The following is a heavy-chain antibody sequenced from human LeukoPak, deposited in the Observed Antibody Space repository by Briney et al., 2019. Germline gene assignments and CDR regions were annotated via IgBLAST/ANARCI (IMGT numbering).Heavy chain of an antibody. CDR3: AKRDGYNPYWYFDL. CDR1: GFTFSDYA. V-gene: IGHV3-23*01. J-gene: IGHJ2*01. CDR2: ITGDATTT. Sequence: GGSLRLSCAASGFTFSDYAMSWVRQAPGKGPEWVSAITGDATTTYYAASVKGRFTISRDNSKNTLYLQMNSLRAEDAAVYYCAKRDGYNPYWYFDLWGRGTLVTVSS. D-gene: IGHD5-24*01.